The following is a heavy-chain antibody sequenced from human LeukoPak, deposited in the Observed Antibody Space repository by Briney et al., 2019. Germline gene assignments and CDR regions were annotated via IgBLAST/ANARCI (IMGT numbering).Heavy chain of an antibody. CDR2: ISYDGSNK. Sequence: GGSLRRSCAASGFTFSSYGMHWVRQAPGKGLEWVAVISYDGSNKYYADSVKGRFTISRDNSKNTLYLQMNSLRAEDTAVYYCASNYYDSSGMDYWGQGTLVTVSS. V-gene: IGHV3-30*03. CDR3: ASNYYDSSGMDY. D-gene: IGHD3-22*01. CDR1: GFTFSSYG. J-gene: IGHJ4*02.